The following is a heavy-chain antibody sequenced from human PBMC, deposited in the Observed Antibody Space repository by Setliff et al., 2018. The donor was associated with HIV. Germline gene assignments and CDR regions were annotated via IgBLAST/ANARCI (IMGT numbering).Heavy chain of an antibody. V-gene: IGHV4-4*08. CDR1: GGSMSTYY. D-gene: IGHD3-10*01. Sequence: SETLSLTCTVSGGSMSTYYWSWIRQPPGKGLEWIGYIYTSGSTDYNPSLKSRVTISVDTSKNQFSLKLSSVTAADTAVYYCARGLGDYGSGSYWIYYYYYMDVWGKGTTVTVS. CDR2: IYTSGST. J-gene: IGHJ6*03. CDR3: ARGLGDYGSGSYWIYYYYYMDV.